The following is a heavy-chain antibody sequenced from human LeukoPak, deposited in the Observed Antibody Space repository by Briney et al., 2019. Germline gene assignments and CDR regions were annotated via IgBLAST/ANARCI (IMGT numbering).Heavy chain of an antibody. V-gene: IGHV1-18*01. CDR1: GYTFTSYG. CDR2: ISAYNGNT. D-gene: IGHD3-10*01. J-gene: IGHJ4*02. CDR3: ARILTTYYYGSGKHYFDY. Sequence: ASVTVSCKASGYTFTSYGISWVRQAPGQGLEWMGWISAYNGNTNYAQKLQGRVTMTTDTSTSTAYMELRSLRSDDTAVYYCARILTTYYYGSGKHYFDYWGQGTLVTVSS.